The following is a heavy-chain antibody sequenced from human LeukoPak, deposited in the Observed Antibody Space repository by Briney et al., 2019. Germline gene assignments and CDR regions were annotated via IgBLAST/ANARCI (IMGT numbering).Heavy chain of an antibody. J-gene: IGHJ4*02. D-gene: IGHD5-18*01. V-gene: IGHV3-23*01. CDR2: ISGSGGST. Sequence: PGGSLRLSCAASGFTFSSYAMSWVRQAPGKGLEWVSAISGSGGSTYYADSVEGRFAISRDNSKNTLYLQMNSLRAEDTAVYYCASKYSYGYYRIDYWGQGTLVTVSS. CDR1: GFTFSSYA. CDR3: ASKYSYGYYRIDY.